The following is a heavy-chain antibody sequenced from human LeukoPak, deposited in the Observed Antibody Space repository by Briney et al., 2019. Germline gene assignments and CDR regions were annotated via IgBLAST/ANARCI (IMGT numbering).Heavy chain of an antibody. D-gene: IGHD3-3*01. CDR1: GYTFTGYY. V-gene: IGHV1-2*02. CDR2: INPNSGGT. Sequence: ASVKVSCKASGYTFTGYYMHWVRQAPGQGLEWMGLINPNSGGTNYAQKFQGRVTMTRDTSISTAYMELSRLRSDDTAVYYCAREGSYDFWSGYSTSGAFDIWGQGTMVTVSS. J-gene: IGHJ3*02. CDR3: AREGSYDFWSGYSTSGAFDI.